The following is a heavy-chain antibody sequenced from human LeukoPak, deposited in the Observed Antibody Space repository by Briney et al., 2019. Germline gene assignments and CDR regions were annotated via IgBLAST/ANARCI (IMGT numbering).Heavy chain of an antibody. CDR2: LDHRGST. CDR1: GYSISSGFY. J-gene: IGHJ4*02. CDR3: ARDRAGATDFDY. Sequence: PSETLSLTCSVSGYSISSGFYWAWIRPPLGKGLEWIGSLDHRGSTFHNPSLKSRVTMSLDTSRNHFSLTLISVTAADTAVYYCARDRAGATDFDYWGQGTLVTVSS. D-gene: IGHD1-26*01. V-gene: IGHV4-38-2*02.